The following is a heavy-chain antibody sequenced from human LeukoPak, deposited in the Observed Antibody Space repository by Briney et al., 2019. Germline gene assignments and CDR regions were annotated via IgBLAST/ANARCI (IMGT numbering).Heavy chain of an antibody. V-gene: IGHV3-23*01. CDR3: AKAPRLRVNYFDY. D-gene: IGHD4-17*01. Sequence: GRSLRLSCTTSGFTFGDYAMSWVRQAPGKGLEWVSAISGSGGSTYYADSVKGRFTISRDNSKNTLYLQMNSLRAEDTAVYYCAKAPRLRVNYFDYWGQGTLVTVSS. J-gene: IGHJ4*02. CDR1: GFTFGDYA. CDR2: ISGSGGST.